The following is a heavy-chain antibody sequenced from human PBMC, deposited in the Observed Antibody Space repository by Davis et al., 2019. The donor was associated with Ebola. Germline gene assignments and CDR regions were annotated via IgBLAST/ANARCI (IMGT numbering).Heavy chain of an antibody. V-gene: IGHV4-34*01. CDR2: INHSGST. Sequence: SETLSLTCAVYGGSFSGYYWSWIRQPPGKGLEWIGEINHSGSTNYNPSLKSRVTISVDTSKNQFSLKLSSVTAADTAVYYCASGRQLWFREIIDYWGQGTLVTVSS. J-gene: IGHJ4*02. D-gene: IGHD3-10*01. CDR1: GGSFSGYY. CDR3: ASGRQLWFREIIDY.